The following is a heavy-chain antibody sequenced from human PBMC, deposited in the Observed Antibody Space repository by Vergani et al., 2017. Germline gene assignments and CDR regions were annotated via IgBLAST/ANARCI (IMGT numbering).Heavy chain of an antibody. Sequence: EVQLVQSGAEVKKPGASLKISCKGSGYSFTSYWIGWVRQMPGKGLEWMGIIYPGDSDTRSSPSFQGQVTISADKSISTAYLQWSSLKASDTAMYYCARPYYDSSGSPGYAFDIWGQGTMVTVSS. D-gene: IGHD3-22*01. CDR3: ARPYYDSSGSPGYAFDI. V-gene: IGHV5-51*01. J-gene: IGHJ3*02. CDR2: IYPGDSDT. CDR1: GYSFTSYW.